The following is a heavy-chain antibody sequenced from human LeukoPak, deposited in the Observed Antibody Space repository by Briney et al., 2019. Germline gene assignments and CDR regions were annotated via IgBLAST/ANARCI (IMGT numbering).Heavy chain of an antibody. CDR3: ARESSGWYGNFDY. J-gene: IGHJ4*02. Sequence: GGSLSLSCAASGFTFSSYSMNWVRQAPGKGLEWVSSISSSSSYIYYAYSVKGRFTISRDNAKNSLYLQMNSLRAEDTAVYYCARESSGWYGNFDYWGQGTLVTVSS. CDR1: GFTFSSYS. D-gene: IGHD6-19*01. V-gene: IGHV3-21*01. CDR2: ISSSSSYI.